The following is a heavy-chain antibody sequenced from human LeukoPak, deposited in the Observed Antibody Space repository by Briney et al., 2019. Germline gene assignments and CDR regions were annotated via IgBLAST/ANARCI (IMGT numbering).Heavy chain of an antibody. CDR1: GFTFSSYA. CDR2: ISGSGDNT. V-gene: IGHV3-23*01. CDR3: AADRGSDDAFDI. Sequence: PGGSLRLSCAASGFTFSSYAMSWVRQAPGKGLEWVSGISGSGDNTYYADSVKGRFTVSRDNSKNTLYLQMNSLRAEDTAVYYCAADRGSDDAFDIWGQGTVVTVSS. D-gene: IGHD6-25*01. J-gene: IGHJ3*02.